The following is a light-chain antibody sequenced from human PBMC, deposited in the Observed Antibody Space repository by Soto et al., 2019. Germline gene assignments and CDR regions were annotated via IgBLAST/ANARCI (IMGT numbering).Light chain of an antibody. V-gene: IGKV3-11*01. J-gene: IGKJ3*01. Sequence: VLTQSPATLSVSPGERATLSCRASQSVSSYLAWYQQKPGQAPRLLIYDASNRATGIPARFSGSGSGTDFTLTISSLEPEDFAVYYCQQRSNWPLFGPGTKVDIK. CDR3: QQRSNWPL. CDR1: QSVSSY. CDR2: DAS.